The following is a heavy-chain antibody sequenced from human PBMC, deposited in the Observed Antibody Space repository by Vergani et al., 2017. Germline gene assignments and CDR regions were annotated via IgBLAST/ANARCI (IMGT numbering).Heavy chain of an antibody. CDR3: ARLGYCSSTTCRQAFDI. CDR1: GFTFSDHY. D-gene: IGHD2-2*01. V-gene: IGHV3-72*01. Sequence: EMQLVESGGGLVQPGGSLRLSCAASGFTFSDHYMDWVRQAPGKGLEWVGRTRNKANSYTTEYAASVKGRFTISRDDSKNSLYLQMNSLKIEDTAVYYCARLGYCSSTTCRQAFDIWGQGTMVTVSS. J-gene: IGHJ3*02. CDR2: TRNKANSYTT.